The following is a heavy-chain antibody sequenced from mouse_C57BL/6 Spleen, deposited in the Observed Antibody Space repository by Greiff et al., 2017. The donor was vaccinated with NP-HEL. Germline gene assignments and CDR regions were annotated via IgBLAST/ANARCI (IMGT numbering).Heavy chain of an antibody. CDR1: GYTFTSYG. CDR3: ASGWDVGGYFDY. Sequence: QVQLQQSGAELARPGASVKLSCKASGYTFTSYGISWVKQRPGQGLEWIGAIYPRSGNTYYNEKFKGKATLTADKSSSTAYMELRSLTSDDSAVYFCASGWDVGGYFDYWGQGTTLTVSS. V-gene: IGHV1-81*01. J-gene: IGHJ2*01. CDR2: IYPRSGNT. D-gene: IGHD4-1*01.